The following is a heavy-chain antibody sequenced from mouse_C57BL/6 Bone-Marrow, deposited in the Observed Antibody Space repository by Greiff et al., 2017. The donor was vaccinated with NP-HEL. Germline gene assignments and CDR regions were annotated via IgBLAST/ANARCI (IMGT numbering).Heavy chain of an antibody. D-gene: IGHD2-2*01. CDR2: IDPSDSYT. V-gene: IGHV1-50*01. CDR1: GSTFTSYW. CDR3: ARGIYYGYDGFAY. Sequence: QVQLQQPGAELVKPGASVKLSCKASGSTFTSYWMQGVKQRPGQGLEWIGEIDPSDSYTNYNQKFKGKATLTVDTSSSTAYMQLSSLTSEDSAVYYCARGIYYGYDGFAYWGQGTLVTVSA. J-gene: IGHJ3*01.